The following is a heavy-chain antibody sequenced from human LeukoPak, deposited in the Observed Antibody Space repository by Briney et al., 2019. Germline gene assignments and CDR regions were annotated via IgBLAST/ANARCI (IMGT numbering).Heavy chain of an antibody. V-gene: IGHV3-9*01. CDR2: ITWNSGSI. Sequence: LRLSCAASGFTFDDYAMHWVRQAPGKGLEWVSGITWNSGSIVYADSVRGRFTISRDNAKNSLYLQMNSLRAEDTAVYYCARDLEYTSSSAGDYWGQGTLVTVSS. CDR3: ARDLEYTSSSAGDY. J-gene: IGHJ4*02. D-gene: IGHD6-6*01. CDR1: GFTFDDYA.